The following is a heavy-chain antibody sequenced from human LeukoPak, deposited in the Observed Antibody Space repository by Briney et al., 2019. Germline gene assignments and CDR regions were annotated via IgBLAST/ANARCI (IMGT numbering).Heavy chain of an antibody. D-gene: IGHD1-26*01. CDR2: INPSGGST. Sequence: EASVKVSCKASGGTFSSYAISWVRQAPGQGLEWMGIINPSGGSTSYAQKFQGRVTMTRDTSTSTVYMELSSLRSEDTAVYYCARDLYGSGSYWGQGTLVTVSS. J-gene: IGHJ4*02. V-gene: IGHV1-46*01. CDR3: ARDLYGSGSY. CDR1: GGTFSSYA.